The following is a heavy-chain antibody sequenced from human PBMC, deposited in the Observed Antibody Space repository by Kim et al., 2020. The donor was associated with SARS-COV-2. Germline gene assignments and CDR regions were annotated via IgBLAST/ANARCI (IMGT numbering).Heavy chain of an antibody. D-gene: IGHD4-17*01. V-gene: IGHV3-30-3*01. CDR1: GFTFSSYA. CDR3: ARESAYGVKYFDY. CDR2: ISYDGSNK. Sequence: GGSLRLSCAASGFTFSSYAMHWVRQAPGKGLEWVAVISYDGSNKYYADSVKGRFTISRDNSKNTLYLQMNSLRAEDTAVYYCARESAYGVKYFDYWGQGTLVTVSS. J-gene: IGHJ4*02.